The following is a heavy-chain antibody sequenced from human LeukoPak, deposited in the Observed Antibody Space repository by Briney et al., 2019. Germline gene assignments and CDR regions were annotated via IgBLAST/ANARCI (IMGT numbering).Heavy chain of an antibody. Sequence: GGSLRLSCAASGFTVSSNYMSWVRQAPGKGLEWVSVIYSGGSTYYADSVKGRFTVSRDNSKNTLYLQMNSLRAEDTAVYYCARGPSYSGSYHRDFDYWGQGTLVTVSS. CDR2: IYSGGST. D-gene: IGHD1-26*01. V-gene: IGHV3-53*01. J-gene: IGHJ4*02. CDR1: GFTVSSNY. CDR3: ARGPSYSGSYHRDFDY.